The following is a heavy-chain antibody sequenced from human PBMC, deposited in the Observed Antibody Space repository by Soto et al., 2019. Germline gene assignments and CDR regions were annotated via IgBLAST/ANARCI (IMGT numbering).Heavy chain of an antibody. CDR1: GYSFTSYW. Sequence: GESLKISCKGSGYSFTSYWISWVRQMPGKGLEWMGRIDPSDSYTNYSPSFQGHVTISADKSISTAYLQWSSLKASDTAMYYCAIPTITMVRGVIIPTYYYYGMDVWGQGTTVTVSS. CDR3: AIPTITMVRGVIIPTYYYYGMDV. CDR2: IDPSDSYT. D-gene: IGHD3-10*01. J-gene: IGHJ6*02. V-gene: IGHV5-10-1*01.